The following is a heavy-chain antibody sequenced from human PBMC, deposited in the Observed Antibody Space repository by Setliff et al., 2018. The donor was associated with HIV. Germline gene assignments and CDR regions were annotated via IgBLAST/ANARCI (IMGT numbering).Heavy chain of an antibody. D-gene: IGHD6-19*01. CDR3: AKTPSSGWYSLYLDY. CDR1: GFNFSTHT. J-gene: IGHJ4*02. Sequence: KPGGSLRLSCAASGFNFSTHTMNWIRQAPGKGLEWVSSISSTGTYIYYADSMKGRFTISRDNAKNSLYLQMNSLRAEDTAVYYCAKTPSSGWYSLYLDYWGQGTLVTVSS. CDR2: ISSTGTYI. V-gene: IGHV3-21*01.